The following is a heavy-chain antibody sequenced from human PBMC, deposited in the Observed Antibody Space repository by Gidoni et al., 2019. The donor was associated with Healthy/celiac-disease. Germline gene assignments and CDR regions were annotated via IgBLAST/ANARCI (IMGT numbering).Heavy chain of an antibody. CDR1: GDSISSGAYY. D-gene: IGHD1-7*01. Sequence: QVQLQESGPGLVKPSQTLSLTCTVSGDSISSGAYYWNWIRQPAGKGLEWIGRIYTSGSPDYTPSLKRRVTMSVDTSNNQFSLKLSSVTAADTAVYYCASASLGGTTRGLTVDYWGQGTLVTVSS. J-gene: IGHJ4*02. V-gene: IGHV4-61*02. CDR2: IYTSGSP. CDR3: ASASLGGTTRGLTVDY.